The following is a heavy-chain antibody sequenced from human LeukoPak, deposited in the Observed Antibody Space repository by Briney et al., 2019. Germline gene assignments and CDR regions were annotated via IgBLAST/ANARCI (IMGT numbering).Heavy chain of an antibody. CDR3: ARGGGLDV. CDR2: INHNGNVK. J-gene: IGHJ6*02. D-gene: IGHD3-16*01. V-gene: IGHV3-7*03. CDR1: GFTFSRYW. Sequence: GGSLRLSCAASGFTFSRYWMNWARQAPGKGLEWVASINHNGNVKYYVDSVKGRFTISRDNDKNTLYLQMINLSAEYTAVYFCARGGGLDVWSQGATVTVSS.